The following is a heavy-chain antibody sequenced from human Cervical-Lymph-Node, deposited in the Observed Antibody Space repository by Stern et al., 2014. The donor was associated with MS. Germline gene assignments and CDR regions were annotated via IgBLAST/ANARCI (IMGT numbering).Heavy chain of an antibody. D-gene: IGHD3-22*01. CDR2: IDWDDDK. Sequence: ESGPALVKPTQTLTLTYTFSGFSLSTSGMCVSWIRQPPGKALEWLVIIDWDDDKYYSTSLKTRLTISKDTSKKQVVLTMTNMDPVDTATYYCARAQYYADSSGYSLDYWGQGTLVTVSS. J-gene: IGHJ4*02. V-gene: IGHV2-70*13. CDR1: GFSLSTSGMC. CDR3: ARAQYYADSSGYSLDY.